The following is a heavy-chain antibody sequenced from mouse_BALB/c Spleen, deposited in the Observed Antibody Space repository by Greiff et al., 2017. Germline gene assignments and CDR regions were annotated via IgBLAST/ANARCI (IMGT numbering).Heavy chain of an antibody. J-gene: IGHJ1*01. CDR2: ISSGGGST. V-gene: IGHV5-12-1*01. Sequence: EVQLVESGGGLVKPGGSLKLSCAASGFAFSSYDMSWVRQTPEKRLEWVAYISSGGGSTYYPDTVKGRFTISRDNAKNTLYLQMSSLKSEDTAMYYCARHGPYDYDLYWYFDVWGAGTTVTVSS. CDR3: ARHGPYDYDLYWYFDV. D-gene: IGHD2-4*01. CDR1: GFAFSSYD.